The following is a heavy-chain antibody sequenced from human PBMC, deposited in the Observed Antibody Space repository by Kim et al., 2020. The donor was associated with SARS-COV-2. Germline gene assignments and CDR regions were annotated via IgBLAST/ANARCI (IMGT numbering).Heavy chain of an antibody. J-gene: IGHJ6*02. Sequence: VNGRFTISRDESKNTLYLTMNSLKTEETAVYYCTTDKPGIAVAGPYGMDVWGQGTTVTVSS. V-gene: IGHV3-15*01. CDR3: TTDKPGIAVAGPYGMDV. D-gene: IGHD6-19*01.